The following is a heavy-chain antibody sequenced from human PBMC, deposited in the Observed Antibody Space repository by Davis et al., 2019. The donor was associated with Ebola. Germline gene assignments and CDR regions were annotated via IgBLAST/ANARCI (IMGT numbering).Heavy chain of an antibody. Sequence: MPSETLSLTCAVSGGSISSGGYSWSWIRQPPGKGLEWIGYIYHSGSTYYNPSLKSRVTISVDRSKNQFSLKLSSVTAADTAVYYCARVDYDFWSGYYTGNWFDPWGQGTLVTVSS. V-gene: IGHV4-30-2*01. CDR2: IYHSGST. CDR1: GGSISSGGYS. J-gene: IGHJ5*02. D-gene: IGHD3-3*01. CDR3: ARVDYDFWSGYYTGNWFDP.